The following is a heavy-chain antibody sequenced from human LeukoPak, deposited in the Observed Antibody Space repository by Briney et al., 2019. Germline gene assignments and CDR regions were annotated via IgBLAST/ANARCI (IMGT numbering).Heavy chain of an antibody. V-gene: IGHV4-38-2*02. Sequence: SETLSLTCTVSGYSISSGYYWGWIRQPPGKGLEWIGSIYHSGSTYYNPSLKSRVTISVDTSKNQFSLKLSSVTAADTAVYYCARGNDYSTNYYYYYMDVWGKGTTVTVSS. CDR1: GYSISSGYY. D-gene: IGHD4-11*01. CDR2: IYHSGST. CDR3: ARGNDYSTNYYYYYMDV. J-gene: IGHJ6*03.